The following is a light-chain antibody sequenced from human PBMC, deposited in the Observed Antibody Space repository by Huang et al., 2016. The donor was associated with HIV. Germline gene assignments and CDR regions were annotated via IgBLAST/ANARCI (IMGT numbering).Light chain of an antibody. J-gene: IGKJ2*01. CDR3: QQYYNPPYT. Sequence: DIQMTQSPSYLSASVGDRVTITCRASQGITKSLVWYQQKPGKAPKLLLFATSRLERGVPTRFSGSGSGTDFTLTISSLQPEDFATYYCQQYYNPPYTFGQGTKLEIK. CDR1: QGITKS. CDR2: ATS. V-gene: IGKV1-NL1*01.